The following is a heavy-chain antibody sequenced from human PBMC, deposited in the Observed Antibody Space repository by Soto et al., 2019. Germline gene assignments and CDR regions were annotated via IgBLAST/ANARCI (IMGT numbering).Heavy chain of an antibody. CDR2: ISGSGTTI. CDR1: GFTFSSYD. V-gene: IGHV3-48*03. J-gene: IGHJ4*02. CDR3: ARGYTGGWSRGGYFDY. D-gene: IGHD6-19*01. Sequence: GGSLRLSCVASGFTFSSYDMNWVRQAPGKGPEWVSHISGSGTTIYYADSVRGRFTISRDNAKNSLYLQMNSLRAEDRAIYYCARGYTGGWSRGGYFDYWGPGTLVTVFS.